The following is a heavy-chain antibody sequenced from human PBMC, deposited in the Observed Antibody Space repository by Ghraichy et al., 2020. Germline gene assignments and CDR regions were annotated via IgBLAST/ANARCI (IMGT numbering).Heavy chain of an antibody. J-gene: IGHJ4*02. V-gene: IGHV3-64D*06. CDR2: ITSSGRST. Sequence: GGSLRLSCSASGFTLSNYNMHWVRQAPGKGLECVSAITSSGRSTYYADSVKGRFTISRDNAKNTLYLQMSSLRAEDTAVYYCVKAAWELLFWGQGTPVTVSS. D-gene: IGHD1-26*01. CDR1: GFTLSNYN. CDR3: VKAAWELLF.